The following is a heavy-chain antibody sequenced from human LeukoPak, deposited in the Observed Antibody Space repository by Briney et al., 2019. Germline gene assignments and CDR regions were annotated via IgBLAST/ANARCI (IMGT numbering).Heavy chain of an antibody. CDR2: IKQDGSEK. V-gene: IGHV3-7*01. J-gene: IGHJ4*02. Sequence: GGSLRLSCSASGFTFSSYWMSWVRQAPGKGLEWVANIKQDGSEKYYVDSVKGRFTISRDNAKNSLSLQMNSLRVEDTAVYYCARMDIGLVRDWGQGTLVTVSS. CDR3: ARMDIGLVRD. CDR1: GFTFSSYW. D-gene: IGHD3-10*01.